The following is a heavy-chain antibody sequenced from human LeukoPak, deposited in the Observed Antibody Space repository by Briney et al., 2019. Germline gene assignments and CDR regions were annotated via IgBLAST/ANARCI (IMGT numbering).Heavy chain of an antibody. J-gene: IGHJ2*01. Sequence: PSETLSLTCTVSGGSISSYYWSWIRQPPGKGLEWIGWIYTTGSTSYNPSLKSRVTISVDTSKNQFSLKLSSVTAADTAVYYCARGAYGFHWYFDLWGRGTLVTVSS. CDR2: IYTTGST. D-gene: IGHD4-17*01. CDR3: ARGAYGFHWYFDL. V-gene: IGHV4-4*09. CDR1: GGSISSYY.